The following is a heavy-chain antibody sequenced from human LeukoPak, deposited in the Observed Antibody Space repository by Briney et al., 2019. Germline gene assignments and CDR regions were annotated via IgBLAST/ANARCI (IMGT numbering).Heavy chain of an antibody. V-gene: IGHV4-59*11. CDR2: IYYSGST. J-gene: IGHJ5*02. CDR3: ASATYYYDSSGYGYWFDP. CDR1: GGSISSHY. Sequence: SETLSLTCTVSGGSISSHYWSWIRQPPGKGLEWIGYIYYSGSTTYNPSLKSRVTISVDTSKTKFSLKLSSVTAADTAVSYCASATYYYDSSGYGYWFDPWGQGTLVTVSS. D-gene: IGHD3-22*01.